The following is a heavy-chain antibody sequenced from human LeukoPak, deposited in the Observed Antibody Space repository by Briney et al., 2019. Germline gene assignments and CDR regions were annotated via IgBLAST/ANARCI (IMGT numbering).Heavy chain of an antibody. J-gene: IGHJ4*02. CDR1: GGSISSSSYY. CDR3: ARLFRPSVVVAATRSHFDY. CDR2: IYYSGST. D-gene: IGHD2-15*01. Sequence: SETLSLTCTVSGGSISSSSYYWGWIRQPPGKGLEWIGSIYYSGSTYYNPSLKSRVTISVDTSKNQFSLKLSSVTAADTAVYYCARLFRPSVVVAATRSHFDYWGQGTLVTVSS. V-gene: IGHV4-39*01.